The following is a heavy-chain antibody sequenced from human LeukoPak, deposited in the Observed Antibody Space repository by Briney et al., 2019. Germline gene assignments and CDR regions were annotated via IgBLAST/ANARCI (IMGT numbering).Heavy chain of an antibody. V-gene: IGHV1-69*13. D-gene: IGHD1-26*01. CDR2: IIPIFGTA. J-gene: IGHJ3*02. CDR1: GGTFSSYA. Sequence: SVKASCKASGGTFSSYAISWVRQAPGQGLEWMGGIIPIFGTANYAQKFQGRVTITADESTSTAYMELSSLRSEDTAVYYCGRGYPHDAFDIWGQGTMVTVSS. CDR3: GRGYPHDAFDI.